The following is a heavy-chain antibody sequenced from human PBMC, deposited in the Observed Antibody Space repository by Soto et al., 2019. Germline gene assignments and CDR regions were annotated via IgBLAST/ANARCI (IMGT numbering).Heavy chain of an antibody. CDR3: AGASSRVSSVVAAY. Sequence: ASVKVSCKASNDSLSSHFIHWVRQAPGEGLEWMGIINPGANSASYSKEFQGRLTLTSDMPSRTVYMQLSNLRSDDTAVYYCAGASSRVSSVVAAYWGQGTLVTVSS. D-gene: IGHD2-15*01. CDR2: INPGANSA. CDR1: NDSLSSHF. V-gene: IGHV1-46*01. J-gene: IGHJ4*02.